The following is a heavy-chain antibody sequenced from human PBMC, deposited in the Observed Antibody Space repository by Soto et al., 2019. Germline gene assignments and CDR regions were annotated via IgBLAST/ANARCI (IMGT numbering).Heavy chain of an antibody. D-gene: IGHD3-9*01. J-gene: IGHJ4*02. CDR1: GFSFGSYG. Sequence: GGSLRLSCAGSGFSFGSYGLHWVRQAPGKGLEWVADIIYNGGKKQYADSVRGRFTISRDNSRKTLYLEMNSLRPEDTAVYYCAKDGDDILDMSGRLLIRRIDSWGQGTLVTVSS. V-gene: IGHV3-30*18. CDR2: IIYNGGKK. CDR3: AKDGDDILDMSGRLLIRRIDS.